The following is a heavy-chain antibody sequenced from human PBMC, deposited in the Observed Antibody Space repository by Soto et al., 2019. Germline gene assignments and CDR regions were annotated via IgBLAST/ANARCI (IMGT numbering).Heavy chain of an antibody. CDR3: ARGGARFRSYYYDSSGYSYFDY. CDR1: GYTFTGYY. J-gene: IGHJ4*02. CDR2: INPNSGGT. Sequence: ASVKVSCKASGYTFTGYYMHWVRQAPGQGLEWMGWINPNSGGTNYAQKFQGRVTMTRDTSISTAYMELSRLRSDDTAVYYCARGGARFRSYYYDSSGYSYFDYWGQGTLVTVPQ. D-gene: IGHD3-22*01. V-gene: IGHV1-2*02.